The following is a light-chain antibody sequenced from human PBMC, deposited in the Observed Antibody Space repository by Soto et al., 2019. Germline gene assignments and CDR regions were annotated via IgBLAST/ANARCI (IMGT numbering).Light chain of an antibody. V-gene: IGKV1-39*01. CDR2: AAS. CDR3: QQSYSTPWT. J-gene: IGKJ1*01. Sequence: DIPMTQSPSSLSASVGGRVTITCRASQSISNYLNWYQQKPGKAPKLLIYAASSLQSGVPSRFSGSGSGTEFTLTISSLQPEDFATYFCQQSYSTPWTFGQGTKVEI. CDR1: QSISNY.